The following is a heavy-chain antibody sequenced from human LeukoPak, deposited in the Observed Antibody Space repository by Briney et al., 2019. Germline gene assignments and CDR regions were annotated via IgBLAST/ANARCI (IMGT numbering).Heavy chain of an antibody. CDR1: GGSVRSGSYY. J-gene: IGHJ4*02. Sequence: SETLSLTCTVSGGSVRSGSYYWSWIRQPPGKGLEWIGCIYYSGSTNYNPSLKSRVTISVDTSRNQFSLKLSSVTAADTAVYYCARVSVTGTLNFDYWGQGTLVTVSS. V-gene: IGHV4-61*01. CDR3: ARVSVTGTLNFDY. CDR2: IYYSGST. D-gene: IGHD6-19*01.